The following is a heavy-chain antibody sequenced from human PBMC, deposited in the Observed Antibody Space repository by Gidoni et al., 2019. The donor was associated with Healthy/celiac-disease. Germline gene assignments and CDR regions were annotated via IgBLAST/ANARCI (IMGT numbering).Heavy chain of an antibody. CDR3: AKDLADSSGYYWAPGY. Sequence: EVQLLESGGGLVQPGGSLRLSCAASGFTFRTYAISWVRQAPGKGLEWVSAISGSGGSTYYADSVKGRFTISRDNSKNTLYLQMNSLRAEDTAVYYCAKDLADSSGYYWAPGYWGQGNLVTVSS. V-gene: IGHV3-23*01. D-gene: IGHD3-22*01. CDR1: GFTFRTYA. J-gene: IGHJ4*02. CDR2: ISGSGGST.